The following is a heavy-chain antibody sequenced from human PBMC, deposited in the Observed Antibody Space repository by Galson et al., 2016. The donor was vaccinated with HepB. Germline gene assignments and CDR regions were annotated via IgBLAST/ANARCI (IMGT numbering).Heavy chain of an antibody. Sequence: SVKVSCKASGYTFTSYGISWVRQAPGQGLEWMGWISAYNGNTNYAQKLQGRVTTTTDTSTSTAYMELRSLRSDDTTMYYCAREVYDFWSGYYHLGGMDVWGQGTTVTVSS. CDR3: AREVYDFWSGYYHLGGMDV. V-gene: IGHV1-18*01. CDR2: ISAYNGNT. D-gene: IGHD3-3*01. J-gene: IGHJ6*02. CDR1: GYTFTSYG.